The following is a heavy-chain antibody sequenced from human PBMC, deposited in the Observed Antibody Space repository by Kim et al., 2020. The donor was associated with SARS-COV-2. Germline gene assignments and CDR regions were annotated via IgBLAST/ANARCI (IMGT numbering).Heavy chain of an antibody. CDR2: IYYSGST. J-gene: IGHJ4*02. V-gene: IGHV4-39*01. CDR1: GGSISSSSYY. Sequence: SETLSLTCTVSGGSISSSSYYWGWIRQPPGKGLEWIGSIYYSGSTYYNPSLKSRVTISVDTSKNQFSLKLSSVTAADTAVYYCARVPKITIFGVVNPPHFDYWGQGTLVTVSS. CDR3: ARVPKITIFGVVNPPHFDY. D-gene: IGHD3-3*01.